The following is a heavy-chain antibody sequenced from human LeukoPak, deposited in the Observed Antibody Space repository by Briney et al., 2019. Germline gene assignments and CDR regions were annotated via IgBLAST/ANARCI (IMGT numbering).Heavy chain of an antibody. J-gene: IGHJ6*03. D-gene: IGHD6-13*01. CDR2: INHSGST. CDR3: ARSPSSWYGGRVYYYYMDV. V-gene: IGHV4-34*01. Sequence: KSSETLSLTCAVYGGSFSGYYWSWIRQPPGKGLEWIGEINHSGSTNYNPSLKSRVTISVDTSKNQFSLKLSSVTAADTAVYYYARSPSSWYGGRVYYYYMDVWGKGTTVTISS. CDR1: GGSFSGYY.